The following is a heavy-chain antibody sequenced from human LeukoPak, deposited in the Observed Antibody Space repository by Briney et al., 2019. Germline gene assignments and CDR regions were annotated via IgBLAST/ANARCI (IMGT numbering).Heavy chain of an antibody. Sequence: ASAKVSCKASGYPFISYVIHWVRQAPGQRLEWMGWINPDNGNAEYSQKFQGRITITRDPSATTAYMELSSLRSEDMAVYYCAKDRGGTGDFDYWGQGTQVTVSS. J-gene: IGHJ4*02. V-gene: IGHV1-3*01. CDR2: INPDNGNA. D-gene: IGHD3-10*01. CDR1: GYPFISYV. CDR3: AKDRGGTGDFDY.